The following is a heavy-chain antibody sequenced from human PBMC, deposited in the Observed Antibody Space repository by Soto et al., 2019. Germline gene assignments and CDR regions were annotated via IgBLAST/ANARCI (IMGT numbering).Heavy chain of an antibody. V-gene: IGHV3-33*01. CDR3: AREPSMYGDYWGTCGY. D-gene: IGHD4-17*01. CDR1: GFTFSSYV. J-gene: IGHJ4*02. Sequence: QVQLVESGGGVVQPGRSLRLSCAASGFTFSSYVMHWVRQAPGKGLEWVAVIGYDGSNKYYADSVKGRFTISRDNSKNTLYLQMNSLRAEDTAVYYCAREPSMYGDYWGTCGYWGKGTLVTVSS. CDR2: IGYDGSNK.